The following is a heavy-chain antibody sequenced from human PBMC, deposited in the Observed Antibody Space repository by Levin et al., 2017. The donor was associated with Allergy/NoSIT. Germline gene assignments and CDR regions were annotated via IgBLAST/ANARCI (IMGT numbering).Heavy chain of an antibody. CDR3: ARLGCSSTSCYGKYYFDF. CDR2: ISSSSGSYI. Sequence: GGSLRLSCAASGFTFSSYSMEWVRQAPGKGLEWVSSISSSSGSYIYYADSVKGRFTISRDNAKNSLYLQMNSLRAEDTAVYFCARLGCSSTSCYGKYYFDFWGQGTLVTVSS. V-gene: IGHV3-21*01. CDR1: GFTFSSYS. D-gene: IGHD2-2*01. J-gene: IGHJ4*02.